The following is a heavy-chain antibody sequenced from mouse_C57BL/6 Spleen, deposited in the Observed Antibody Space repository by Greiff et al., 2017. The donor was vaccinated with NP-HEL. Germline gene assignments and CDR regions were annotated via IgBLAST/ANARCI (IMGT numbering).Heavy chain of an antibody. CDR3: ARSEYSNYVRDYFDY. CDR2: IDPEDGET. V-gene: IGHV14-2*01. J-gene: IGHJ2*01. CDR1: GFNIKDYY. D-gene: IGHD2-5*01. Sequence: EVKLQESGAELVKPGASVKLSCTASGFNIKDYYMHWVKQRTEQGLEWIGRIDPEDGETKYAPKFQGKATITADTSSNTAYLQLSSLTSEDTAVYYCARSEYSNYVRDYFDYWGQGTTLTVSS.